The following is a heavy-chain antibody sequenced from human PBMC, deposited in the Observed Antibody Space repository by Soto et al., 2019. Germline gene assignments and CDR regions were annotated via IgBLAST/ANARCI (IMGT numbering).Heavy chain of an antibody. J-gene: IGHJ4*02. CDR2: INAGNGNT. CDR1: RYTFTSYA. Sequence: GASVKVSCKASRYTFTSYAMHWVRQAPGQRLEWMGWINAGNGNTKYSQKFQGRVTITRDTSASTAYMELSSLASEDTAIYFCARSEGASPFDHWGQGTLVTVSS. V-gene: IGHV1-3*01. CDR3: ARSEGASPFDH. D-gene: IGHD1-26*01.